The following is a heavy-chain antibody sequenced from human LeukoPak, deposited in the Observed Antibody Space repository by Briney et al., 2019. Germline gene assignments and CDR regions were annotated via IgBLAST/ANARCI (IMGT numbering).Heavy chain of an antibody. CDR2: IGAGGTFT. CDR1: GFTFSSYA. V-gene: IGHV3-23*01. D-gene: IGHD6-13*01. J-gene: IGHJ4*02. CDR3: ARGPTGSWFAFYY. Sequence: GGSLRLSCTASGFTFSSYAMNWVRQAPGKGLEWVSGIGAGGTFTYYADSVKGRFTIFRDNARNSLYLQMNSLRAEDTAVYYCARGPTGSWFAFYYWGQGTPVTVSS.